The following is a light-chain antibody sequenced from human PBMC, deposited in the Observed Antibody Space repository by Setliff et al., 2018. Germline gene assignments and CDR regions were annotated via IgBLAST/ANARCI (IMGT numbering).Light chain of an antibody. CDR3: QVWDISGDQVV. J-gene: IGLJ2*01. V-gene: IGLV3-21*04. CDR1: NFRTRT. CDR2: SDR. Sequence: SYELAQPPSVSVAPGKTAITTCGGYNFRTRTVHWYQQKPGQAPVLVMFSDRDRPPGIPDRFYGSNSGNTATLTIRWVEAGDEADYYCQVWDISGDQVVFGGGTKGTVL.